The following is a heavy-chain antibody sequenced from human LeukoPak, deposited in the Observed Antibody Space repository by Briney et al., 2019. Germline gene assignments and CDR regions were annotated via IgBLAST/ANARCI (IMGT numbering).Heavy chain of an antibody. CDR2: IRYDGTSQ. CDR1: GFTLSIYG. D-gene: IGHD6-19*01. V-gene: IGHV3-30*02. Sequence: GGSLRLSCATSGFTLSIYGMHWVRQAPGKGLEWVAFIRYDGTSQYYTDPVKGRFTISRDNSMNTMYLQMNSLRVEDTAVYYCAKVGFGWYQIDYWGQGTLVTVSS. CDR3: AKVGFGWYQIDY. J-gene: IGHJ4*02.